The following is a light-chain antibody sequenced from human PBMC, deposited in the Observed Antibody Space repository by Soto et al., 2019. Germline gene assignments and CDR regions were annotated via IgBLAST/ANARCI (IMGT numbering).Light chain of an antibody. CDR2: WAS. V-gene: IGKV4-1*01. CDR3: QQYYSIPWT. Sequence: IVMTQSPDSLAVSLGERATINCKSSQSLLYTSNNKNYLAWFQQKPGQPPKLLIYWASTRESGVPDRFSGSGSGTDFTLSISSLQAEDVAVYYCQQYYSIPWTFGQGTKVDIK. J-gene: IGKJ1*01. CDR1: QSLLYTSNNKNY.